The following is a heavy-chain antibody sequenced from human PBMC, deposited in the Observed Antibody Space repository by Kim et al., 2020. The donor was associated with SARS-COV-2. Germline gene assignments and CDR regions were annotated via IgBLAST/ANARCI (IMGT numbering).Heavy chain of an antibody. J-gene: IGHJ4*02. CDR3: AANDGEY. CDR2: IKQDGSEK. Sequence: GGSLRLSCAASGFIFSSYWMSWVRQAPGKGLEWVANIKQDGSEKYYVDSVKGRFTISRDNAKNVLYLQMNSLRVEDTAVYYCAANDGEYWSQGTLVTVSS. CDR1: GFIFSSYW. V-gene: IGHV3-7*01. D-gene: IGHD3-10*01.